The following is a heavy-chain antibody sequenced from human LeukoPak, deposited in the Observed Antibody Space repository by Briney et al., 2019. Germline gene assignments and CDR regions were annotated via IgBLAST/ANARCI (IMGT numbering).Heavy chain of an antibody. CDR2: IYPGDSDT. CDR3: ARSHIIVGANDY. J-gene: IGHJ4*02. V-gene: IGHV5-51*01. D-gene: IGHD1-26*01. CDR1: GYIFTNYW. Sequence: GESLKISCKGSGYIFTNYWIAWVRQMPGKGLEWMGIIYPGDSDTTYSPSFQGQVTISADKSISTAYLQWSSLKASDTAMYYCARSHIIVGANDYWGQGTLVTVSS.